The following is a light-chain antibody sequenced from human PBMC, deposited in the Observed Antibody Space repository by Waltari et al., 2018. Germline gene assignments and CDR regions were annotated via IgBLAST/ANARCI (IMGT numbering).Light chain of an antibody. J-gene: IGLJ2*01. Sequence: SSELTQPPSVSVSPGQTARIPCSGDLLPQQYTYSYQQKPGQAPLLLIYKDTERPSGIPERFSGSSSGTIATLTISGVQAEDEADYYCQSQDHTAGYSVLFGGGTKLTVL. V-gene: IGLV3-25*03. CDR2: KDT. CDR1: LLPQQY. CDR3: QSQDHTAGYSVL.